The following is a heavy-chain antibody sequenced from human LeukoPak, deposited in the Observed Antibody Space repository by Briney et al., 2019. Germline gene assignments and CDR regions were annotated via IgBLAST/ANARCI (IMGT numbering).Heavy chain of an antibody. Sequence: PSETLSLTCSVSGVSISSYYWSWIRQPPGKGLEWIGYIFHSGSTNYNPSLKSRVTISLDTSKNQFSLKLTSATAADTAVYYCATTVTTIDAFDVWGRGTMVTVSS. CDR1: GVSISSYY. CDR3: ATTVTTIDAFDV. V-gene: IGHV4-59*03. J-gene: IGHJ3*01. CDR2: IFHSGST. D-gene: IGHD4-17*01.